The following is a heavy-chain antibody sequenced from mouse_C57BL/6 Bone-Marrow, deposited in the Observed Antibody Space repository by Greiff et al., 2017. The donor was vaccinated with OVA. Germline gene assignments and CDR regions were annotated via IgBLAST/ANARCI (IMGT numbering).Heavy chain of an antibody. Sequence: QVQLQQPGAELVMPGASVKLSCKASGYTFTSYWMHWVKQRPGQGLEWIGEIDPSDSYTNYTQKFKGKSTLTVDKSSSTAYMQLSSLTSEDSTVYYCASYDYDGGGYYAMDYWGQGTAVTVSS. CDR2: IDPSDSYT. J-gene: IGHJ4*01. V-gene: IGHV1-69*01. CDR3: ASYDYDGGGYYAMDY. CDR1: GYTFTSYW. D-gene: IGHD2-4*01.